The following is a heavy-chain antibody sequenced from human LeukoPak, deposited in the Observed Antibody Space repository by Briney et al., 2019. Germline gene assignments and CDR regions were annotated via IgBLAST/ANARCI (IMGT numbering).Heavy chain of an antibody. CDR2: ISYDGSNK. J-gene: IGHJ6*03. CDR1: GFTFSSYA. CDR3: AKDKGRRYMDV. Sequence: GGSLRLSCAASGFTFSSYAMHWVRQAPGKGLEWVAVISYDGSNKYYADSVKGRFTISRDNSKNTLYLQMNSLRAEDTAVYYCAKDKGRRYMDVWGKGTTVTVSS. V-gene: IGHV3-30-3*01.